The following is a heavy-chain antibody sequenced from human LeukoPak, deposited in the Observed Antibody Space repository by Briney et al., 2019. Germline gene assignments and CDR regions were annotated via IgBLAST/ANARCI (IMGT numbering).Heavy chain of an antibody. CDR1: GGSISSGGYF. CDR3: ASAYRYYYGSGSYYTDQEFDY. J-gene: IGHJ4*02. CDR2: IYYSGST. V-gene: IGHV4-30-4*07. Sequence: SETLSLTCAVSGGSISSGGYFWSWIRQPPGKGLEWIGYIYYSGSTYYNPSLKSRDTISVDTSKNQFSLKLISVTAADTAVYYCASAYRYYYGSGSYYTDQEFDYWGQGTLVTVSS. D-gene: IGHD3-10*01.